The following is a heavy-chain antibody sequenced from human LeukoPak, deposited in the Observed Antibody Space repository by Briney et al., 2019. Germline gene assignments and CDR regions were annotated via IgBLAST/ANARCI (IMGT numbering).Heavy chain of an antibody. D-gene: IGHD4-17*01. CDR2: ISATGDT. J-gene: IGHJ3*02. CDR3: ARSGTTMTGDGLDI. CDR1: GFSLSSHD. Sequence: GGSLRLSCAASGFSLSSHDMHWVRQVTRKGLEWVSGISATGDTYYLGFVKGRFTISRENAKNALHLQMNSLRAGDTAVYYCARSGTTMTGDGLDIWGQGTMVTVSS. V-gene: IGHV3-13*04.